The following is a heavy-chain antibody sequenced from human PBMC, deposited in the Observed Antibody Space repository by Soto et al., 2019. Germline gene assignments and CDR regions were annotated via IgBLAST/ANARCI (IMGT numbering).Heavy chain of an antibody. D-gene: IGHD1-26*01. CDR2: ISAYNGNT. CDR1: GYTFTSYG. CDR3: ARDWGLRWELPTGYYYGMDV. J-gene: IGHJ6*02. V-gene: IGHV1-18*01. Sequence: GASVKVSCKASGYTFTSYGISWVRQAPGQGLEWMGWISAYNGNTNYAQRLQGRVTMTTDTSTSTAYMELRSLRSDDTAVYYCARDWGLRWELPTGYYYGMDVWGQGTTVTVSS.